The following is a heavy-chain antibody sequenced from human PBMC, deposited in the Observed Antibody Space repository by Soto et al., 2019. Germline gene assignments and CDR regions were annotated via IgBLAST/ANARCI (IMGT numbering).Heavy chain of an antibody. CDR3: ARDRVESGYPEYFQH. CDR1: GGTFSSYA. Sequence: ASVKVSCKASGGTFSSYAISWVRQAPGQGLEWMGGIIPIFGTANYAQKFQGRVTITADESKNTLYLQMNSLRAEDTAVYYCARDRVESGYPEYFQHWGQGTLVTVSS. CDR2: IIPIFGTA. D-gene: IGHD3-22*01. J-gene: IGHJ1*01. V-gene: IGHV1-69*13.